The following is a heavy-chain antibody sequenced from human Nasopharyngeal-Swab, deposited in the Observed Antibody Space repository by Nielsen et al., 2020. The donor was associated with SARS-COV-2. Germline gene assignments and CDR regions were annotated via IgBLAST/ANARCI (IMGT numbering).Heavy chain of an antibody. Sequence: GESLKISWAASGFSFSSFWMHWVRQVPGEGLVWVSRIDTGGTRTDYAESVKGRFTISRDNAKNTLYLQMNNLRPEDTAVYYCARDIGGFGGYWGQGTLVTVSS. CDR3: ARDIGGFGGY. J-gene: IGHJ4*01. D-gene: IGHD4-23*01. V-gene: IGHV3-74*01. CDR1: GFSFSSFW. CDR2: IDTGGTRT.